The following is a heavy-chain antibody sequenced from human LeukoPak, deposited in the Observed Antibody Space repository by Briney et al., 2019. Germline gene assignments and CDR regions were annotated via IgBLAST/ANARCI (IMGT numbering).Heavy chain of an antibody. CDR1: GGSFSGYY. D-gene: IGHD3-10*01. V-gene: IGHV4-34*01. CDR2: INHSGST. Sequence: SETLSLTCAVYGGSFSGYYWSWIRQPPGKGLEWIGEINHSGSTNYNPSPKSRVTISVDTSKNQFSLKLSSVTAADTAVHYCARGPHYYGSGSYYNPQRYFDYWGQGTLVTVSS. J-gene: IGHJ4*02. CDR3: ARGPHYYGSGSYYNPQRYFDY.